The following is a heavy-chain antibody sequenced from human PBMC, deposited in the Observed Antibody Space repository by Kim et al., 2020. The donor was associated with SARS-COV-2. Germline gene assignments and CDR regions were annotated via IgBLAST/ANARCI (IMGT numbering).Heavy chain of an antibody. D-gene: IGHD6-19*01. CDR3: AKAMDIDDGWTRYFDY. CDR2: ITPASGST. J-gene: IGHJ4*02. Sequence: GGSLRLSCAGSGFTLKEYGMNWVRQAPGKGLEWISVITPASGSTFYADSVKGRFTISRDISKNMLFLQMDSLGVEDTAVYYCAKAMDIDDGWTRYFDYWGQGSLVTVSS. V-gene: IGHV3-23*01. CDR1: GFTLKEYG.